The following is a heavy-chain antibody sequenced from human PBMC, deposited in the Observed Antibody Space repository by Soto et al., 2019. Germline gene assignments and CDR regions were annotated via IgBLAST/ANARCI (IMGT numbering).Heavy chain of an antibody. J-gene: IGHJ1*01. CDR1: GFSLSNARMG. CDR3: ARIRRVGYCSSTSCYLGEYFQH. Sequence: QVTLKESGPVLVKPTETLTLTCTVSGFSLSNARMGVSWIRQPPGKALEWLAHIFSNDEKSYSTSLKSRLTISKDTSKSQVVLTMTNMDPVDTATYYCARIRRVGYCSSTSCYLGEYFQHWGQGTLVTVSS. D-gene: IGHD2-2*01. V-gene: IGHV2-26*01. CDR2: IFSNDEK.